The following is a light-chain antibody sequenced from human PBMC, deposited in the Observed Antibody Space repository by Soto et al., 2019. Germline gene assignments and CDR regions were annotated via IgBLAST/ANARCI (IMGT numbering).Light chain of an antibody. Sequence: DIQMTQSPSSLSASVGNRVTITCRASQDIRHALGWYQQKPGKVPKRLIDSASSLQNGVPSSFSGSRSETVFTLTIRRLQPDDVATDFCVQHADYRFSFGRGNRLEI. J-gene: IGKJ2*01. CDR1: QDIRHA. CDR2: SAS. CDR3: VQHADYRFS. V-gene: IGKV1-17*01.